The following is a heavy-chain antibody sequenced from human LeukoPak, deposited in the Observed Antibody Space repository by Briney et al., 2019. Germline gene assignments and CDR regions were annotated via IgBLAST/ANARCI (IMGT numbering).Heavy chain of an antibody. Sequence: GGSLRLSCAASGFAFSNHAMSWVRQAPGKGQEWVSGISGDRGRTWYADSVKGRFTISRDNSKNTLYLQMSSLRDEDTAVYYCAKLYSSGWLGLSSWGQGTLVTVSS. D-gene: IGHD6-19*01. CDR3: AKLYSSGWLGLSS. CDR1: GFAFSNHA. J-gene: IGHJ5*02. V-gene: IGHV3-23*01. CDR2: ISGDRGRT.